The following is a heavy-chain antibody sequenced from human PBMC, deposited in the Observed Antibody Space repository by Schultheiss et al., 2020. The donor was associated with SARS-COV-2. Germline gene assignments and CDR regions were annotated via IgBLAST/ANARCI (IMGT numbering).Heavy chain of an antibody. Sequence: GGSLRLSCAASGFTFSSYEMNWVRQAPGKGLEWVSYIGSSGSTIYYADSVKGRFTISRDNAKNSLYLQMNSLRAEDTAVYYCAKWAGRYYDSSGYYNYFDYWGQGTLVTVSS. CDR2: IGSSGSTI. D-gene: IGHD3-22*01. J-gene: IGHJ4*02. CDR3: AKWAGRYYDSSGYYNYFDY. CDR1: GFTFSSYE. V-gene: IGHV3-48*03.